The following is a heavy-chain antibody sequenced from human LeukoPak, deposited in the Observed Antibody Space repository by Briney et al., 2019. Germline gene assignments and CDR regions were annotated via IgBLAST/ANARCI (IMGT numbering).Heavy chain of an antibody. CDR1: GFTFSSYA. CDR3: SKVGGAFTLDY. Sequence: GGSLRLSCAASGFTFSSYAMSWVRQAPGKGLAWVSAISGSGGSTYYADSVKGRFTISRDNSKNTLYLQMNSLRAEDTAVYYCSKVGGAFTLDYRGQGTLVTVSS. CDR2: ISGSGGST. V-gene: IGHV3-23*01. D-gene: IGHD3-16*01. J-gene: IGHJ4*02.